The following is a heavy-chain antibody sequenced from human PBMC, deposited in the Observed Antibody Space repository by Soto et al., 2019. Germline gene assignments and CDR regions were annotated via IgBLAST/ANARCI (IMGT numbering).Heavy chain of an antibody. Sequence: SSETLSLTCAVHGGALSSYWGSLIRQPPGKGLEWIGEINHRGSTNYNPSLRSRVTISSDTSKNHFSLKLTSVTAADTAVYYCATSPGYTSVWFPPPYWGQGTLVTVSS. D-gene: IGHD6-19*01. CDR3: ATSPGYTSVWFPPPY. J-gene: IGHJ4*02. CDR2: INHRGST. CDR1: GGALSSYW. V-gene: IGHV4-34*01.